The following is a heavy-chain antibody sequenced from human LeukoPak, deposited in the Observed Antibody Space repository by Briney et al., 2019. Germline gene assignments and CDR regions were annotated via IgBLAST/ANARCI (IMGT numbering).Heavy chain of an antibody. CDR2: VYSSGST. CDR3: ARRGRVVVTSKGDGFDI. J-gene: IGHJ3*02. Sequence: SETLSLTCTVSGGSISSYYWSWVRQPPGKGLEWIGYVYSSGSTNYNPFLKSRVTISVDTSKNQFSLKLSSVTAADTAVYYCARRGRVVVTSKGDGFDIWGQGTMVTVSS. CDR1: GGSISSYY. V-gene: IGHV4-59*08. D-gene: IGHD2-21*02.